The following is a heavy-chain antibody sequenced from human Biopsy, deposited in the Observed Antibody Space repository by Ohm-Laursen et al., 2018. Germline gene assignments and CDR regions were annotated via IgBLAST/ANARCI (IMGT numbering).Heavy chain of an antibody. Sequence: ASVKASCKASGYTFTTYYMHWVRQAPGRGLEWVGIINPSGGSTTYAQKFQGRVTMTRDTSTSTVYMELNSLRSEDTAVYYCAVPYYYNYGLDVWGRGTTVTVSS. CDR1: GYTFTTYY. CDR3: AVPYYYNYGLDV. V-gene: IGHV1-46*01. CDR2: INPSGGST. J-gene: IGHJ6*02.